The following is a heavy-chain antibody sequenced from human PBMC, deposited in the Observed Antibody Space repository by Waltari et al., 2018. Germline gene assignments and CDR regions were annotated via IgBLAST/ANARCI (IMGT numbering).Heavy chain of an antibody. CDR1: GGSISSGSYY. CDR3: ASEDYDFLNAYYGSYFDY. Sequence: QVQLQESGPGLVKPSQTLSLTCTVSGGSISSGSYYWSWIRQPAGKGLEWIGHSYTSGITNYNPSRRSRVTISVDTSKNQFSLKLSSVTAADTAVYYCASEDYDFLNAYYGSYFDYWGQGTLVTVSS. V-gene: IGHV4-61*02. J-gene: IGHJ4*02. CDR2: SYTSGIT. D-gene: IGHD3-3*01.